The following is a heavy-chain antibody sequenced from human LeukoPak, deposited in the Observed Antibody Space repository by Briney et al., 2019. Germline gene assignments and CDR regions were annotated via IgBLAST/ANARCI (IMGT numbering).Heavy chain of an antibody. J-gene: IGHJ4*02. CDR1: GGSFSGYY. CDR2: INHSGST. D-gene: IGHD1-14*01. V-gene: IGHV4-34*01. Sequence: SETLSLTCAVYGGSFSGYYWSWIRQPPGKGLEWIGEINHSGSTNYNPSLKSRVTISVDTSKDQFSLKLSSVTAADTAVYYCAILPGPPDEIDYWGQGTLVTVSS. CDR3: AILPGPPDEIDY.